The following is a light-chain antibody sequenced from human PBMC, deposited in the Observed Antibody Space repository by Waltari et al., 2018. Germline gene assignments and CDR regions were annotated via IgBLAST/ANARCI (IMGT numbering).Light chain of an antibody. V-gene: IGLV3-1*01. CDR2: QDK. Sequence: SYELTQPPSVSVSPGQSASITCSGDKLGEKYASWYQQKPGQSPVLIIYQDKKRPSGIPDRFSGSNSGSTATLTISGTQAMDEADYYCQAWDTRTYWVFGGGTKLTVL. CDR1: KLGEKY. J-gene: IGLJ3*02. CDR3: QAWDTRTYWV.